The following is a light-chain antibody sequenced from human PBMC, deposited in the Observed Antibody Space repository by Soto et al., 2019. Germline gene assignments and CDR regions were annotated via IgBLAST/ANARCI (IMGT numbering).Light chain of an antibody. CDR2: DAS. J-gene: IGKJ4*01. CDR1: QSISSW. CDR3: QHYDTYSLA. Sequence: DIQMTQSPSTLSASVGDRVTITCRASQSISSWLAWYRQKPGKAPKLLIYDASSLVSGVPSRFSGSESGTEFTLTISSLQPDDFATYYCQHYDTYSLAFGGGTKVDI. V-gene: IGKV1-5*01.